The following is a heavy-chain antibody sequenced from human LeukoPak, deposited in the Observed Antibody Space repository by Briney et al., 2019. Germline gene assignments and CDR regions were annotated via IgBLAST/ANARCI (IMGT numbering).Heavy chain of an antibody. CDR3: AREAGILVGSTFDH. J-gene: IGHJ4*02. CDR2: IIPIFGTA. CDR1: GGTFSSYA. Sequence: SVKVSCKASGGTFSSYAISWVRQAPGQGLEWMGGIIPIFGTANYAQKFQGRVTITTDESTSTAYMELSSLRSEDTAVYYCAREAGILVGSTFDHWGQGTLISVSS. D-gene: IGHD3-22*01. V-gene: IGHV1-69*05.